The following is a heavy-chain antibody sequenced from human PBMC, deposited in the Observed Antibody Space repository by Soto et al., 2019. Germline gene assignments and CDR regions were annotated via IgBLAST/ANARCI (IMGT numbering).Heavy chain of an antibody. CDR1: GASISSGDYY. J-gene: IGHJ4*02. CDR3: AISPLSVTTCPYF. V-gene: IGHV4-31*03. Sequence: PSETLSLTCTVTGASISSGDYYWGWVRQHPGKGLEWIGYMYRSGNPYFNPSLRSRLTISADTSKNQFSLTLSSVTAADTAIYYCAISPLSVTTCPYFWGQRTLVTVSS. D-gene: IGHD4-17*01. CDR2: MYRSGNP.